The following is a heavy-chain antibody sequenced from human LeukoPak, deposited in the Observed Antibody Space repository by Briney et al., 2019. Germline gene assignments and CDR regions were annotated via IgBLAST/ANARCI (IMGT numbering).Heavy chain of an antibody. D-gene: IGHD2-2*01. V-gene: IGHV3-48*01. CDR2: ISSRSSTI. CDR3: ARGACSSTSCVPDY. J-gene: IGHJ4*02. CDR1: GCTFSSYS. Sequence: GGSLRLSCAASGCTFSSYSMNWVRQAPGKWLDWVSYISSRSSTIYYSDSVKGRFSISRGDAKNSLYLQMNSLRGEDTAVYYCARGACSSTSCVPDYWGQGTLVTVSS.